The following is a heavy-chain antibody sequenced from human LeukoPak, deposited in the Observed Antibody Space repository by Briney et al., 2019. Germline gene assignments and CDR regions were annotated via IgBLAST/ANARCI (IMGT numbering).Heavy chain of an antibody. CDR2: INHSGST. V-gene: IGHV4-34*01. Sequence: PSETLSLTCALYGGSFSGYYWSWIRQPPGKGLEWIGEINHSGSTNYNPSLKSRVTISVDTSKNQFSLKLSSVTAADTAVYYCARGSNFWSGYYRGYYYYMDAWGKGTTVTVSS. CDR3: ARGSNFWSGYYRGYYYYMDA. D-gene: IGHD3-3*01. CDR1: GGSFSGYY. J-gene: IGHJ6*03.